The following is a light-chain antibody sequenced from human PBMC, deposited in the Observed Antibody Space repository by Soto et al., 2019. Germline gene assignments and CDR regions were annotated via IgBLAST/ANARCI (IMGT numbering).Light chain of an antibody. CDR1: QSIGIW. CDR2: KAS. V-gene: IGKV1-5*03. CDR3: QQYNDYSWT. J-gene: IGKJ1*01. Sequence: IQMTQSPSTLSASVGDRVAITCRASQSIGIWLAWYQQKPGKAPRCLIYKASSLESGVTSRFSGSGYGTEFTLTLSSLQPDDFATYYCQQYNDYSWTFGQGTKVEIK.